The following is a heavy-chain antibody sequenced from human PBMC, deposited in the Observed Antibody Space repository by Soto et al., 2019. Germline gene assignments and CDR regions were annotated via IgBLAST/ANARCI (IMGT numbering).Heavy chain of an antibody. V-gene: IGHV1-69*01. CDR1: GGTFSNYA. CDR2: IIPISGTA. D-gene: IGHD2-2*01. J-gene: IGHJ6*02. CDR3: ARSQGSSTSLEIYYYYYYGMDV. Sequence: QVQLVQSGAEVKKPGSSVKVSCKASGGTFSNYAISWVRRAPGQGLEWMGGIIPISGTANYAQKFQGRVTITAGESTSIAYMELSSLRSEDTAVYYCARSQGSSTSLEIYYYYYYGMDVWGQGTTVTVSS.